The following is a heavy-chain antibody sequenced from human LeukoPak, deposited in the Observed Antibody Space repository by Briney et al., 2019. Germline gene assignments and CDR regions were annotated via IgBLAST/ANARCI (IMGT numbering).Heavy chain of an antibody. V-gene: IGHV3-30*04. CDR2: ISYDGSIK. D-gene: IGHD6-13*01. CDR3: ARAQRARIAAAGTHPFDY. Sequence: GGSLRLSCAASEFTFSTYAMHWVRQAPGKGLQWVALISYDGSIKHYADSVKGRFTISRDNAKNSLYLQMNSLRAEDTAVYYCARAQRARIAAAGTHPFDYWGQGTLVTVSS. J-gene: IGHJ4*02. CDR1: EFTFSTYA.